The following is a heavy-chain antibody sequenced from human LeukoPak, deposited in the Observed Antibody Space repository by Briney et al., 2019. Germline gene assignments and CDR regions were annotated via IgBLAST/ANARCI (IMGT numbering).Heavy chain of an antibody. CDR3: AKSHDGRVVGATNFDS. V-gene: IGHV3-23*03. CDR1: RFTFSTYA. Sequence: PGGSLRLSCAASRFTFSTYAMSWVRQAPGKGLEWVSVIYRGGTTYYADSVKGRFTISRDNSKSTLHLQMNSLRAEDTAVYYCAKSHDGRVVGATNFDSWGQGTLVTVSS. J-gene: IGHJ4*02. D-gene: IGHD1-26*01. CDR2: IYRGGTT.